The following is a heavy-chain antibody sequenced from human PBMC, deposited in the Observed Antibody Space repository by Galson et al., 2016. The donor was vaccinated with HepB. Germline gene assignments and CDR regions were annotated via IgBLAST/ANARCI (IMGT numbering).Heavy chain of an antibody. CDR3: ARDAKDHSILGDYGDHFDY. D-gene: IGHD4-17*01. J-gene: IGHJ4*02. CDR1: GFSFSNYA. Sequence: SLRLSCAASGFSFSNYALHWVRQAPGKELEWVAVVSSDGNTHFYGDAVKGRFTISRDNSKNTLFLHMNGLRPDDTAVYYCARDAKDHSILGDYGDHFDYWGQGSLVTVSS. V-gene: IGHV3-30*03. CDR2: VSSDGNTH.